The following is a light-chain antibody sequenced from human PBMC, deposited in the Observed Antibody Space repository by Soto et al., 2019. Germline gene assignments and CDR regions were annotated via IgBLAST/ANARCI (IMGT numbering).Light chain of an antibody. CDR2: EVT. CDR1: SSYVGCYNY. Sequence: HSALTQTASVPGPPGQSITISCTGASSYVGCYNYVSWYQQHPGKAPTHLIYEVTKRPSGVSNRFSGSKSGNAASLTISGLRAEEEADYYCSSYTTSTTPYVFGTRTKVTVL. V-gene: IGLV2-14*01. J-gene: IGLJ1*01. CDR3: SSYTTSTTPYV.